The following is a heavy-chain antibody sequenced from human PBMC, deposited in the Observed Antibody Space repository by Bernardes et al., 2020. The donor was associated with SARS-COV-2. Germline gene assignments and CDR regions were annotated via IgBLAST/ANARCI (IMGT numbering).Heavy chain of an antibody. Sequence: GGSLRLSCAVSEFSFSSYAMSWVRQAPGKGLEWVSIIGGSGGNTYYADSVKGRFTISRDNSKNMLYLQMNSLRAEDTAVYYCARIDEVTGRDYWGQGTLVTVSS. V-gene: IGHV3-23*01. CDR2: IGGSGGNT. CDR3: ARIDEVTGRDY. CDR1: EFSFSSYA. D-gene: IGHD6-19*01. J-gene: IGHJ4*02.